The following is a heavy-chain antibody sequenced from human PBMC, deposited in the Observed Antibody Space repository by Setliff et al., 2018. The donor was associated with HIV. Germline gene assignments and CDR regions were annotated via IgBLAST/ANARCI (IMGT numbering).Heavy chain of an antibody. D-gene: IGHD6-19*01. CDR3: ARESEHYSSGPRDAFDI. CDR2: IIPIFGTA. Sequence: SVKVSCKASGSTFSSYAISWVRQAPGQGLEWMGGIIPIFGTANYAQKFQGRVTITTDESTSTAYMELSSLRSEDTAVYYCARESEHYSSGPRDAFDIWGQGTMVTVSS. CDR1: GSTFSSYA. V-gene: IGHV1-69*05. J-gene: IGHJ3*02.